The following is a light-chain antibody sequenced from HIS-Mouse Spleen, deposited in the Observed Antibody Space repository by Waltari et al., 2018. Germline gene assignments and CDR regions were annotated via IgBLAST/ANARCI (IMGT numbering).Light chain of an antibody. CDR3: SSYTSSSVWV. J-gene: IGLJ3*02. CDR1: SSAVGGYNY. CDR2: DVS. Sequence: QSALTQPASVSGSPGQSLTISSTGTSSAVGGYNYVSWYQQHPGKAPKLMIYDVSNRPSGVSNRFSGSKSGNTASLTISGLQAEDEADYYCSSYTSSSVWVFGGGTKLTVL. V-gene: IGLV2-14*03.